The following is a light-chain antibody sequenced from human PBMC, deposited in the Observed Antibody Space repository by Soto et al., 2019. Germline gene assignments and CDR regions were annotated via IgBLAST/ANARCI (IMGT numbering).Light chain of an antibody. CDR2: KAS. CDR3: QQYNSYPFV. Sequence: DIQMTQSPSTLPAFVGDTVTITCRASRSVYRMLAWYQQRPGRAPKLLIYKASTLEPGVPTRFSGSGSEREFTLTISRLQPEDFATYYCQQYNSYPFVFAPGTKVEIK. J-gene: IGKJ3*01. CDR1: RSVYRM. V-gene: IGKV1-5*03.